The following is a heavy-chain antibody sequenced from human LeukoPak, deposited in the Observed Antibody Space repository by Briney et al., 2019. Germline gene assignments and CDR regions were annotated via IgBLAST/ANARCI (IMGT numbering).Heavy chain of an antibody. Sequence: ASVKVSCKASGYTFTSYGIHWVRQAPGQGLEWMGWINTNTGNPTYAQGFTGRFVFSLETSVSTSYLQISSLKAEDTAVYYCARGRGSSARLGYYFYYIDVWGKGTTVTVSS. J-gene: IGHJ6*03. D-gene: IGHD1-26*01. CDR3: ARGRGSSARLGYYFYYIDV. CDR2: INTNTGNP. V-gene: IGHV7-4-1*02. CDR1: GYTFTSYG.